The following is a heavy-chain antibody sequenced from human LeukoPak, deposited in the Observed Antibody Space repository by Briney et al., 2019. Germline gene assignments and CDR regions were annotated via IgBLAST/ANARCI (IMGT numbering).Heavy chain of an antibody. D-gene: IGHD6-6*01. CDR1: AFTLSSYW. CDR3: ARDGEYSSLYYYYYMDV. J-gene: IGHJ6*03. CDR2: IKQDGSEK. V-gene: IGHV3-7*01. Sequence: PGGSMTLSCAAAAFTLSSYWMGWVRQPPGKGLEWEAYIKQDGSEKYYVDSVKGRFTISRDNAKNSLYLQMNSLRAEDTAVYYCARDGEYSSLYYYYYMDVWGKGTTVPVSS.